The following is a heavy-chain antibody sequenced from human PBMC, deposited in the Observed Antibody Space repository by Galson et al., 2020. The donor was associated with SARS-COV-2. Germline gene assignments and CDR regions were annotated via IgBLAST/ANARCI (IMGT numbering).Heavy chain of an antibody. CDR2: ISPSSNPI. Sequence: GGSLRLSCAASGFTFSSYVMNWVRQAPGKGLEWVSSISPSSNPIYYADSVKGRFTISRDNAKNSLYLQMNTLRAEDTAVYYCARGAYSPDSNYYYYGLDVWGQGTTVTVSS. D-gene: IGHD4-4*01. CDR3: ARGAYSPDSNYYYYGLDV. CDR1: GFTFSSYV. J-gene: IGHJ6*02. V-gene: IGHV3-21*01.